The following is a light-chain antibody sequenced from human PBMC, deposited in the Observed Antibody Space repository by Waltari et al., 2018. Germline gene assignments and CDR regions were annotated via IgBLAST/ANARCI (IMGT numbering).Light chain of an antibody. CDR2: DVT. CDR3: SSYAGRSILI. V-gene: IGLV2-8*01. CDR1: TSDIGGYNY. J-gene: IGLJ2*01. Sequence: ALTQPPSVSGSPGQPVTISCSGTTSDIGGYNYVSWYQQVPGKVPKLLIFDVTNRPSGVSDRFSGSKSGNTASLTISVRQAEDEADYYCSSYAGRSILIFGGGTRLTVL.